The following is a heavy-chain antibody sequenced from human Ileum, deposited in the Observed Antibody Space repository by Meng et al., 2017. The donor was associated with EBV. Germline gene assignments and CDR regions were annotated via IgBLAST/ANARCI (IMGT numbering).Heavy chain of an antibody. CDR1: GGSFSSRKYY. CDR2: IYYSGTT. Sequence: HLQPRESGPGLVKPSETLSLTCSVSGGSFSSRKYYWGWFRQPPGKALEWIASIYYSGTTYYNPSLQSRVSISVDKSKNQVSLNMTSMTAADTAVYYCASRELAPFDYWGQGTLVTVSS. D-gene: IGHD1-26*01. V-gene: IGHV4-39*07. CDR3: ASRELAPFDY. J-gene: IGHJ4*02.